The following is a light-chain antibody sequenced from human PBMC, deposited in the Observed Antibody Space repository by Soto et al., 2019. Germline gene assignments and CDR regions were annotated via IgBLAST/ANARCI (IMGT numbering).Light chain of an antibody. CDR1: SSDVGGYNY. J-gene: IGLJ2*01. CDR2: DVS. CDR3: SSYTSSSTL. Sequence: QSALTQPASVSGSPGQSSTISCTGTSSDVGGYNYVSWYQQHPGKAPKLMIYDVSTRPSGVSNRFSGSKSGNTASLTISGLQAEDEADYYCSSYTSSSTLFGGGTKVTVL. V-gene: IGLV2-14*01.